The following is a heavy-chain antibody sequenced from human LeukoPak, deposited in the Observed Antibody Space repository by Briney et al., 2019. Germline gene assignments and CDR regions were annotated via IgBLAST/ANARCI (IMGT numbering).Heavy chain of an antibody. V-gene: IGHV1-69*13. D-gene: IGHD6-6*01. CDR1: GGSFNSYA. CDR3: VRTSD. J-gene: IGHJ4*02. CDR2: TIPLLGTA. Sequence: GASVKVSCKDVGGSFNSYAIYWVRQAPGQGLEWVGGTIPLLGTASYAQMFQGRLTITADESTSTVYMELSSLRSEDTAIYYCVRTSDWGQGTLVAVSS.